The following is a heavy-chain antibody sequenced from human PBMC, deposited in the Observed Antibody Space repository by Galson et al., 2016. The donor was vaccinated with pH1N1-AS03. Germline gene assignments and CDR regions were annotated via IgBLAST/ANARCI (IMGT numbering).Heavy chain of an antibody. V-gene: IGHV3-74*01. CDR1: GFTLCNYW. Sequence: SLRLSCAASGFTLCNYWMHWVRQAPGKGLVWVSRINSDGSYTNYADSVWGRFTISRDNARNSLYLQMDRLRAEDTAVYYCARDRDGSDYFDSWGQGTLVTVSS. J-gene: IGHJ4*02. D-gene: IGHD5-24*01. CDR2: INSDGSYT. CDR3: ARDRDGSDYFDS.